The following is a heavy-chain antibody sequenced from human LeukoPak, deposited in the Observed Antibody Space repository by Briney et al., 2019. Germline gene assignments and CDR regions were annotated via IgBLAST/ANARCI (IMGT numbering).Heavy chain of an antibody. CDR2: AHSRGHT. CDR3: ARDSYDYDSHFEDVFDS. J-gene: IGHJ3*01. Sequence: SETLSLTCTVSGGSIRTNYWSWIRQAPGKGLEWIAYAHSRGHTRSNPSLESRVTISVDMSNNHLSLRLTSVTAADTAVYYCARDSYDYDSHFEDVFDSWGQGTMVTVSS. V-gene: IGHV4-59*01. D-gene: IGHD5-18*01. CDR1: GGSIRTNY.